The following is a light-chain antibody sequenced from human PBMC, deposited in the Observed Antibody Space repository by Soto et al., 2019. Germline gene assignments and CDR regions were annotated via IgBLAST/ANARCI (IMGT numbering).Light chain of an antibody. Sequence: QSALTQPASVSGSPGQSITISCTGTSSDVRFYNYVSWYQQHPGKAPKLMISEVTNRPSGVSSRFSGSKSGNTASLTISGLQADDEADYYCSSYTSNSNPYVFGTGTKLTVL. V-gene: IGLV2-14*01. CDR2: EVT. J-gene: IGLJ1*01. CDR3: SSYTSNSNPYV. CDR1: SSDVRFYNY.